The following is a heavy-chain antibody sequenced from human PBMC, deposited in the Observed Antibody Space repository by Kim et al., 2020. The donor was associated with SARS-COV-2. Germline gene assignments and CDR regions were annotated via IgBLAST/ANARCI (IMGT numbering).Heavy chain of an antibody. CDR2: IGTAGDT. Sequence: GGSLRLSCAASGFTFSSYDMHWVRQATGKGLEWVSAIGTAGDTYYPGSAKGRFTISRENAKNSLYLQINSLRAGDTAVYYCARGGDVLSNGPPGITMVRGVSFYGMVVWSQGTTVTVSS. J-gene: IGHJ6*02. CDR1: GFTFSSYD. V-gene: IGHV3-13*04. D-gene: IGHD3-10*01. CDR3: ARGGDVLSNGPPGITMVRGVSFYGMVV.